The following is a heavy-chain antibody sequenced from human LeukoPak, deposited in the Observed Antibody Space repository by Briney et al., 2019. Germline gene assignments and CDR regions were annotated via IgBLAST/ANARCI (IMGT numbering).Heavy chain of an antibody. CDR3: ARRAMYYDFWSGYYKDWFDP. CDR2: IYYSGST. V-gene: IGHV4-39*01. J-gene: IGHJ5*02. D-gene: IGHD3-3*01. CDR1: GGSIRSSYYY. Sequence: SETLSLTCTVSGGSIRSSYYYWGWIRQPPGKGLEWIGSIYYSGSTYYNPSLKSRVTISVDTSKNQFSLKLSSVTAADTAVYYCARRAMYYDFWSGYYKDWFDPWGQGTLVTVSS.